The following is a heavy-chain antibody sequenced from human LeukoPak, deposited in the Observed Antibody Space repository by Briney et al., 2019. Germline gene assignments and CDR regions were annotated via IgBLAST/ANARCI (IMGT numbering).Heavy chain of an antibody. D-gene: IGHD3-22*01. CDR1: GGSISSRSHC. Sequence: SETLSLTCTVSGGSISSRSHCWAWIRQPPGKGLEWIGTMFYSGSTYYNPSLKSRVAISVDTSENQFSLGLTSLTAADTAGFYFAVAGFRYYDSSGLHAFDFWGRGTMVTVSS. V-gene: IGHV4-39*01. CDR2: MFYSGST. CDR3: AVAGFRYYDSSGLHAFDF. J-gene: IGHJ3*01.